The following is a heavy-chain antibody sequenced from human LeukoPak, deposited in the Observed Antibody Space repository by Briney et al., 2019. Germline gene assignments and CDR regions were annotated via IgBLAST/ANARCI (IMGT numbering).Heavy chain of an antibody. CDR1: RYSFTSYW. D-gene: IGHD3-22*01. CDR2: IYPGDSDT. Sequence: GESLEISCKGSRYSFTSYWIGWVRQMPGKGLEWMGIIYPGDSDTRYSPSFQGQVTISADKSISTAYLQWSSLKASDTAMYYCARVYYYDSSGYYAHFDYWGQGTLVTVSS. V-gene: IGHV5-51*01. J-gene: IGHJ4*02. CDR3: ARVYYYDSSGYYAHFDY.